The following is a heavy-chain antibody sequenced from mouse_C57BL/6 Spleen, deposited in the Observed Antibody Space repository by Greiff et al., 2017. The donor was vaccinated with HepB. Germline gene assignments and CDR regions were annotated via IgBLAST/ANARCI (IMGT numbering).Heavy chain of an antibody. CDR3: ARGGSSPGDY. V-gene: IGHV1-52*01. J-gene: IGHJ2*01. CDR1: GYTFTSYW. D-gene: IGHD1-1*01. Sequence: QVQLKQPGAELVRPGSSVKLSCKASGYTFTSYWMHWVKQRPIQGLEWIGNIDPSDSETHYNQKFKDKATLTVDKSSSTAYMQLSSLTSEDSAVYYCARGGSSPGDYWGQGTTLTVSS. CDR2: IDPSDSET.